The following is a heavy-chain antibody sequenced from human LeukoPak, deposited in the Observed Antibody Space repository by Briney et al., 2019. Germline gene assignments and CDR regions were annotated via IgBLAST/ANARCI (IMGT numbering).Heavy chain of an antibody. CDR3: ARRVVVPAAIVDWFDP. CDR1: GYTFTSYA. J-gene: IGHJ5*02. D-gene: IGHD2-2*01. CDR2: ISAGNGNT. V-gene: IGHV1-3*01. Sequence: GASVKVSCKASGYTFTSYAMHWVRQAPGQRLEWMGWISAGNGNTKYSQKFQGRVTTTRDTSASTAYMELSSLRSEDTAVYYCARRVVVPAAIVDWFDPWGQGTLVTVSS.